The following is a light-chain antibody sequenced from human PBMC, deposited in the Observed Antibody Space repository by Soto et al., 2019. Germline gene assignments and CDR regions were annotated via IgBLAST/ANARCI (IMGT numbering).Light chain of an antibody. Sequence: NFMLTQPHSVSASPGKTVTISCTRSSGSIATNYVQWYQQRPGSSPTIVIYEDDQRPSGVPDRFSGSIDSSSNSASLTISGLKTEDEADYYCQSHDSSNVVFGGGTKLTVL. CDR1: SGSIATNY. CDR3: QSHDSSNVV. V-gene: IGLV6-57*01. CDR2: EDD. J-gene: IGLJ2*01.